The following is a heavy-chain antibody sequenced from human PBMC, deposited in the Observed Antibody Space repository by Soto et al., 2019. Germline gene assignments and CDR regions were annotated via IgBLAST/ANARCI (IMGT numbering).Heavy chain of an antibody. V-gene: IGHV3-30*18. D-gene: IGHD3-3*01. Sequence: GGSLRLSCAASGFTFSSYGMHWVRQAPGKGLEWVAVISYDGSNKYYADHLKGRFTISRDNSKNTLYLQMNSLRAEDTAVYYCAKGGFWSGSRPSLYYMDVWGKGTTVTVSS. J-gene: IGHJ6*03. CDR1: GFTFSSYG. CDR3: AKGGFWSGSRPSLYYMDV. CDR2: ISYDGSNK.